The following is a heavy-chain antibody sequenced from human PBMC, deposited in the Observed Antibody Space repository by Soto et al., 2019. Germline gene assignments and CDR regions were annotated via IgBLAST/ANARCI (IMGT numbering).Heavy chain of an antibody. CDR3: FVAGTPTQLAY. V-gene: IGHV1-69*13. D-gene: IGHD1-1*01. CDR2: IIPIFGTA. CDR1: GGTFSSYA. J-gene: IGHJ1*01. Sequence: SVKVSCKASGGTFSSYAISWVRQAPGQGLEWMGGIIPIFGTANYAQKFQGRVTITADESTSTAYMELSSLRSEDTAVYYCFVAGTPTQLAYCGQGTLVPGSS.